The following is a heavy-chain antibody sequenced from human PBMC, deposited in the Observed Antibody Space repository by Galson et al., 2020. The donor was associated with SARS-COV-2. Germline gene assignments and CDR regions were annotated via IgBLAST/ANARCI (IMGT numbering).Heavy chain of an antibody. CDR2: ISYDGSNK. Sequence: GGSLRLSCAASGFTFSSYAMHWVRQAPGKELEWVAVISYDGSNKYYADSVKGRFTISRDNSKNTLYLQMNSLRAEDTAVYYCAAELLGAFDIWGQGTMVTVSS. V-gene: IGHV3-30*04. CDR3: AAELLGAFDI. D-gene: IGHD1-26*01. CDR1: GFTFSSYA. J-gene: IGHJ3*02.